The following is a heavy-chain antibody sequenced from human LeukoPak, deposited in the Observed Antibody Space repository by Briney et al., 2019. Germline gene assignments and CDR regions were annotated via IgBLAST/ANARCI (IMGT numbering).Heavy chain of an antibody. Sequence: GGSLRLSCAASGFTFSSFAMSWVRQAPGKGLEWVSSFSGGRATTYYADSVKGRFTISRDNSKGTLYLQMNSLRAEDTAVYYCAKPVIPYDSSGYFHFDYWGQGTLVTVSS. CDR2: FSGGRATT. CDR3: AKPVIPYDSSGYFHFDY. D-gene: IGHD3-22*01. J-gene: IGHJ4*02. CDR1: GFTFSSFA. V-gene: IGHV3-23*01.